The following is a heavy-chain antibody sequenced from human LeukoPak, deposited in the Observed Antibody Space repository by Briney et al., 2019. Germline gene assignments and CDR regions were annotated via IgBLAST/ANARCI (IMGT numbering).Heavy chain of an antibody. D-gene: IGHD3-16*02. V-gene: IGHV4-34*01. CDR1: GGSFSGYY. J-gene: IGHJ4*02. CDR3: ARGGYVWGSYRYKSPLYFDY. CDR2: INHSGST. Sequence: SETLSLTCAVYGGSFSGYYWSWIRQPPGKGLEWIGEINHSGSTNYNPSLKSRVTISVDTSKNQFSLKLSSVTAADTAVYYCARGGYVWGSYRYKSPLYFDYWGQGTLVTVSS.